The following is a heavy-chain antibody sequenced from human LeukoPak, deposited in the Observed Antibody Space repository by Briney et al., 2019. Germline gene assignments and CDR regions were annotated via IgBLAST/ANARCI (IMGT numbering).Heavy chain of an antibody. V-gene: IGHV4-34*01. CDR3: ARGAYCGGDCYSPGYTFAYNSFDR. CDR2: INHSGST. D-gene: IGHD2-21*02. J-gene: IGHJ5*02. Sequence: SETLSLTCAVYGGSFSGYYWSWIRQPPGKGLEWIGEINHSGSTNYNPSLKSRVTMSLATSKPQSSLKLSSVTAADTAVYYCARGAYCGGDCYSPGYTFAYNSFDRWGQGTLVTVSS. CDR1: GGSFSGYY.